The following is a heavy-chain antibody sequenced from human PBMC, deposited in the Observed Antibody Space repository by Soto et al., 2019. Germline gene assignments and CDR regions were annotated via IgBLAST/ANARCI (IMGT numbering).Heavy chain of an antibody. D-gene: IGHD4-17*01. CDR1: GFALSPYH. Sequence: EVQLVESGGGLVQPGGSLRLSCAAYGFALSPYHMDWLRQAPGKGLEWVSYINAGSSTIHYADSVRGRFTISRDNAKNSLYLQMDSLRAEDTAVYYCARDGSTETTTFHYAMDVWGQGTTVTVSS. V-gene: IGHV3-48*03. CDR3: ARDGSTETTTFHYAMDV. CDR2: INAGSSTI. J-gene: IGHJ6*02.